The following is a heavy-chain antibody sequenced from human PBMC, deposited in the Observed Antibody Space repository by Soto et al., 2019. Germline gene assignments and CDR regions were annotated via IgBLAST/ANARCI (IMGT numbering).Heavy chain of an antibody. CDR1: GFTFSSYA. D-gene: IGHD4-17*01. CDR3: AKGDTVVVTPLDY. CDR2: ISGSGGST. J-gene: IGHJ4*02. Sequence: EVQLLESGGGLVQPGGSLRLSCAASGFTFSSYAMSWVRQAPGKGLEWVSAISGSGGSTYYADSVKGRFTISRDNSKNTLYLQMNRLRAEDTAVYYCAKGDTVVVTPLDYWGQGTLVTVSS. V-gene: IGHV3-23*01.